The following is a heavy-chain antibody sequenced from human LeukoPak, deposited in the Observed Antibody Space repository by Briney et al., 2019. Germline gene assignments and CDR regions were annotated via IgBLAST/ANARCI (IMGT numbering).Heavy chain of an antibody. Sequence: GGSLRLSCAASGFTFSSYGMHWVRQAPGKGLEWVAFIRYDGSNKYYADSVKGRFTISRDNSKNTLYLQMNSLRAEDTAVYYCAQSGYAAIALDYWGQGTLVTVSS. J-gene: IGHJ4*02. CDR3: AQSGYAAIALDY. D-gene: IGHD2-2*01. V-gene: IGHV3-30*02. CDR2: IRYDGSNK. CDR1: GFTFSSYG.